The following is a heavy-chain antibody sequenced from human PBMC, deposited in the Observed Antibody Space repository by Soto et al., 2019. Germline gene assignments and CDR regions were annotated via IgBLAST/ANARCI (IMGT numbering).Heavy chain of an antibody. J-gene: IGHJ4*02. CDR3: AKDRGSILPSTTFDY. D-gene: IGHD1-7*01. V-gene: IGHV3-23*01. Sequence: EVQLLESGGGLVQRGGSLRLSCAASGFTFNSYAMNWVRQAPGKGLEWVSGISGSGGSTYYADSVKGRFTISRDNSKNTLSLQMNSLRVEDTAVYYCAKDRGSILPSTTFDYWGQGTLVTVSS. CDR1: GFTFNSYA. CDR2: ISGSGGST.